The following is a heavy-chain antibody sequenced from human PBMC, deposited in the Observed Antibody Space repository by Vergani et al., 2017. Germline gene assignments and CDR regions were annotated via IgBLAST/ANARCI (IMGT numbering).Heavy chain of an antibody. J-gene: IGHJ5*02. V-gene: IGHV4-30-2*01. CDR3: ARGGSYYYGSSGQLWFDP. CDR2: IYHSGST. Sequence: QLQLQESGSGLVKPSQTLSLTCAVSGGSISSGGYSWSWIRQPPGKGLEWIGYIYHSGSTYYNPSLKNRVTISVDRSKNQFSLKLSSVTAADTAVYYCARGGSYYYGSSGQLWFDPWGQGTLVTVSS. D-gene: IGHD3-22*01. CDR1: GGSISSGGYS.